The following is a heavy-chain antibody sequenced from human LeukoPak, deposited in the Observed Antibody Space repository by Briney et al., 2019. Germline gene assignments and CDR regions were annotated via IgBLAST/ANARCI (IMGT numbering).Heavy chain of an antibody. CDR3: ARGEGWFDP. CDR1: GGSFSGYY. CDR2: INHSGST. J-gene: IGHJ5*02. V-gene: IGHV4-34*01. Sequence: KPSETLSLTCAVYGGSFSGYYWSWIRQPPGKGLEWIGEINHSGSTNYNPSLKSRVTISVDTSKNQFSLKLSSVTAADTAVYYCARGEGWFDPWGQGTLVTVSS.